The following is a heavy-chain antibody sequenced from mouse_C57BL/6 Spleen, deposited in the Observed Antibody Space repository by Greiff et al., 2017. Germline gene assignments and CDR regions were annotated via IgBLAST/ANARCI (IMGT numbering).Heavy chain of an antibody. D-gene: IGHD2-3*01. V-gene: IGHV5-12*01. CDR1: GFTFSDYY. J-gene: IGHJ4*01. CDR3: ARHNGYYGYAMDY. Sequence: DVMLVESGGGLVQPGGSLKLSCAASGFTFSDYYMYWVRQTPEKRLEWVAYISNGGGSTYYPDTVKGRFTISRDNAKNTLYLQMSRLKSEDTAMYYCARHNGYYGYAMDYWGQGTSVTVSS. CDR2: ISNGGGST.